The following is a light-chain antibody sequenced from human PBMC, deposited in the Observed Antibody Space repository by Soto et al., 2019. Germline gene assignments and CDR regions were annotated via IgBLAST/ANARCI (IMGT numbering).Light chain of an antibody. V-gene: IGKV3-20*01. CDR1: QSVDTTF. CDR2: GAS. Sequence: EIVLTQSPGSLSLSPGQRATLSCRASQSVDTTFFAWYQKKPGQAPRLLIYGASKRATGIPDRFSGSGSGTDFTLIINTLEPEDFAVYYCQQYMSSVTFGQGTKVEIK. CDR3: QQYMSSVT. J-gene: IGKJ1*01.